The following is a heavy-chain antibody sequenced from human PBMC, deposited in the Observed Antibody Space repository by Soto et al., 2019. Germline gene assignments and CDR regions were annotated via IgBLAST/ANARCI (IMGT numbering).Heavy chain of an antibody. V-gene: IGHV5-10-1*01. Sequence: PGESLKISCKGSGYSFTSYWISWVRQIPGKGLEWMGRIDPSDSYTNYSPSFQGHVTISADKSISTAYLQWSSLKASDTAMYYCARHAGGRYNWFDPWGQGTLVTVSS. CDR1: GYSFTSYW. D-gene: IGHD6-19*01. CDR3: ARHAGGRYNWFDP. J-gene: IGHJ5*02. CDR2: IDPSDSYT.